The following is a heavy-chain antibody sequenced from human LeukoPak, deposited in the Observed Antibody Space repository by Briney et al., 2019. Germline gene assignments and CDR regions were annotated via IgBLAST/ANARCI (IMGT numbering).Heavy chain of an antibody. CDR1: GFTFSTFP. CDR2: ISRNGDTT. D-gene: IGHD2-2*01. V-gene: IGHV3-64D*06. J-gene: IGHJ4*02. CDR3: ARERRFCTSTSCYCFFDY. Sequence: PGGSLRLSCSASGFTFSTFPMHWVRQAPGKGLEYFSAISRNGDTTYYADSVKGRFTISRDNSKNTLYLQMSSLRPEDTAVYYCARERRFCTSTSCYCFFDYWGQGTLVTVSS.